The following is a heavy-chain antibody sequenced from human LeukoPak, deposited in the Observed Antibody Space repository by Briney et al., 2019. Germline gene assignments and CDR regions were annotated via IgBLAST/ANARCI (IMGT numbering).Heavy chain of an antibody. CDR2: IYPGDSDT. Sequence: GESLKISCKGSGYSLTTYWIGWVRQMPGKGLEWMGIIYPGDSDTRYSPSFQGQVTISADKSISTAYLQWSSLKASDTAMYYCARLGYSGYDYRNNWFDLWGQGTLVTVSS. D-gene: IGHD5-12*01. CDR3: ARLGYSGYDYRNNWFDL. V-gene: IGHV5-51*01. CDR1: GYSLTTYW. J-gene: IGHJ5*02.